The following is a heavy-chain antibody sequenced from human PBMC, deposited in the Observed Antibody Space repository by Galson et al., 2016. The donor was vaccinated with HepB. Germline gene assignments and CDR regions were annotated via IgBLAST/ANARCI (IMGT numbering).Heavy chain of an antibody. D-gene: IGHD3-22*01. Sequence: SLRLSCAASGFSFSNYGMHWVRQAPGKGLEWVAVVSSGGTTQYYADSVKGRFTISRDNSKSTLYLQMDSLRIDATAVYYCARDLGYDNNKWFDPWGQGTLVTVSS. CDR2: VSSGGTTQ. CDR1: GFSFSNYG. V-gene: IGHV3-30*03. J-gene: IGHJ5*02. CDR3: ARDLGYDNNKWFDP.